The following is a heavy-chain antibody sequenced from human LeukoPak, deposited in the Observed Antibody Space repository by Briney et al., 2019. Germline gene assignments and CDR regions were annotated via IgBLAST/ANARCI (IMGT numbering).Heavy chain of an antibody. J-gene: IGHJ4*02. CDR3: ARDRPYYYDSSGYPPLDY. D-gene: IGHD3-22*01. CDR1: GFTFSSYS. V-gene: IGHV3-21*01. CDR2: NSSSSSYI. Sequence: GGSLRLSCAASGFTFSSYSMNWVRQAPGKGLEWVSSNSSSSSYIYYADSVKGRFTISRDNAKNSLYLQMNSLRAEDTAVYYCARDRPYYYDSSGYPPLDYWGQGTLVTVSS.